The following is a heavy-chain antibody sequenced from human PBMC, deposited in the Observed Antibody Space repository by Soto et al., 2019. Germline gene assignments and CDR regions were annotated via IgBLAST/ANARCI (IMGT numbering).Heavy chain of an antibody. CDR2: IIPIFGTA. D-gene: IGHD3-22*01. Sequence: GASVKVSCKASGYTFTSYGISWVRQAPGQGLEWMGGIIPIFGTANYAQKFQGRVTITADESTSTAYMELSSLRSEDTAVYYCARDRVNYYDSSGYYYDAFDIWGQGTMVTVSS. J-gene: IGHJ3*02. V-gene: IGHV1-69*13. CDR3: ARDRVNYYDSSGYYYDAFDI. CDR1: GYTFTSYG.